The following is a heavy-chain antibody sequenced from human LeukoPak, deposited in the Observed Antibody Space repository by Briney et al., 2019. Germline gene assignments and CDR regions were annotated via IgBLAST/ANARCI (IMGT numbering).Heavy chain of an antibody. CDR3: AKDRIVVSYYFDY. CDR2: ISGSGGST. D-gene: IGHD3-22*01. J-gene: IGHJ4*02. CDR1: GFTFSSYV. Sequence: GGSLRLSCAASGFTFSSYVMSWVRQAPGKGLEWVSAISGSGGSTYYADSVKGRFTISRDNSKNTLYLQMNSLRAEDTAVYYCAKDRIVVSYYFDYWGQGTLVTVSS. V-gene: IGHV3-23*01.